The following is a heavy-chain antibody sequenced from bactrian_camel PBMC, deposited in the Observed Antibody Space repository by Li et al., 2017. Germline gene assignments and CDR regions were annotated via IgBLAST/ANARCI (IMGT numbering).Heavy chain of an antibody. V-gene: IGHV3S1*01. D-gene: IGHD3*01. CDR1: GDSYKRQC. CDR2: IYTGGGST. CDR3: AKPLSRPRHPFWVRAVTSDFAN. Sequence: QVQLVESGGGSVQTGGSLRLSCVASGDSYKRQCMAWFRQAPGKKREPVATIYTGGGSTDYDDSVKGRFTISRDNAKNTLSLQMNSLKYEDAAVYYCAKPLSRPRHPFWVRAVTSDFANWGRGTQVTVS. J-gene: IGHJ4*01.